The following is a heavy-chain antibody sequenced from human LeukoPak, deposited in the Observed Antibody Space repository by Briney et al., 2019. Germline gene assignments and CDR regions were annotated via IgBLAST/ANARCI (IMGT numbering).Heavy chain of an antibody. Sequence: SETLSLTCAVYGGSFSGYYWSWLRQPPGKGLEWIGEINHSGSTNYNPSLKSRVTISVDTSKNQFSLKLSSVTAADTAVYYCARTRPRYYDYVWGSYRYSSFDYWGQGTLVTVSS. CDR2: INHSGST. V-gene: IGHV4-34*01. J-gene: IGHJ4*02. D-gene: IGHD3-16*02. CDR3: ARTRPRYYDYVWGSYRYSSFDY. CDR1: GGSFSGYY.